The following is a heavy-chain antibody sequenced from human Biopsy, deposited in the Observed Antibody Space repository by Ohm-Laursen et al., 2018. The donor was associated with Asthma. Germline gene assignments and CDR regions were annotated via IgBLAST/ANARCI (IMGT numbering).Heavy chain of an antibody. V-gene: IGHV1-58*01. CDR2: IVFASGAT. J-gene: IGHJ4*01. CDR1: GVALSGYT. D-gene: IGHD2/OR15-2a*01. Sequence: GASVKVSCNVSGVALSGYTFEWVRQARGLGLEWIAWIVFASGATNYAQYFQDRLTVTRDMSAGSVSMELRGLSSTDTAVYYCAAGRTSLQGESLIWGQGTLVSVSS. CDR3: AAGRTSLQGESLI.